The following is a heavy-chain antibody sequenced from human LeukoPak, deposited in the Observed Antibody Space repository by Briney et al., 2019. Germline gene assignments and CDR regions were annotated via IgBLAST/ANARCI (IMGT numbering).Heavy chain of an antibody. CDR3: WWFGDDAFDI. D-gene: IGHD3-10*01. CDR1: GDFITAYY. CDR2: INHSGST. Sequence: SETLSLTCTVSGDFITAYYWSWIRQPPGKGLEWIGEINHSGSTNYNPSLKSRVTISVDTSKNQFSLKLSSVTAADTAVYYCWWFGDDAFDIWGQGTMVTVSS. V-gene: IGHV4-34*01. J-gene: IGHJ3*02.